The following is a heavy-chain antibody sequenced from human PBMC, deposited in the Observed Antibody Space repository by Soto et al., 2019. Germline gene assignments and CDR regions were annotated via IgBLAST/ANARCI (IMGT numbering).Heavy chain of an antibody. CDR2: ISGSGGST. CDR1: GFTFSSYA. CDR3: AKAGERLRSHYYYYYGLDV. Sequence: GGSLRLSCAASGFTFSSYAMSWVRQAPGKGLEWVSSISGSGGSTYYADSVKGRFTISRDNSKNTLFLQMNSLRAEDTAAYYCAKAGERLRSHYYYYYGLDVWGQGTTVTVSS. D-gene: IGHD5-12*01. J-gene: IGHJ6*02. V-gene: IGHV3-23*01.